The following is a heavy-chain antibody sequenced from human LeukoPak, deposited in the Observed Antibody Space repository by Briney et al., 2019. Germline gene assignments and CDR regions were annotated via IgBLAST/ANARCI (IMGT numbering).Heavy chain of an antibody. Sequence: ASETLSLTCTVSGGSISSSSYYWGWIRQPPGKGLEWIGSIYYSGSTYYNPSLKSRVTISVDTSKNQFSLKLSSVTAADTAVYYCARRDSSGGWFDPWGQGTLVTVSS. CDR3: ARRDSSGGWFDP. D-gene: IGHD6-19*01. V-gene: IGHV4-39*01. CDR1: GGSISSSSYY. CDR2: IYYSGST. J-gene: IGHJ5*02.